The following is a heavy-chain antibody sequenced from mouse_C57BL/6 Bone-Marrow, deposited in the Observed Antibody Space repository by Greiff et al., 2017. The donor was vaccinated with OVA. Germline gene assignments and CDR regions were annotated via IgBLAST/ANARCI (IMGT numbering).Heavy chain of an antibody. CDR1: GFTFSSYA. CDR2: ISSGGDYI. CDR3: TRDHFDY. Sequence: EVKLMESGEGLVKPGGSLKLSCAASGFTFSSYAMSWVRQTPEKRLEWVAYISSGGDYIYYADTVKGRFTISRDNARNPLYLQMSSLKSEDTAMYYCTRDHFDYWGKGTTLTVSS. V-gene: IGHV5-9-1*02. J-gene: IGHJ2*01.